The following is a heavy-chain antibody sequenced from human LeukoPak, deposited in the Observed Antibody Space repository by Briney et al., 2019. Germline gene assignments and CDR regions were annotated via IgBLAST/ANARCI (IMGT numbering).Heavy chain of an antibody. V-gene: IGHV3-7*02. CDR3: AKGDYDILTGSSFFDP. D-gene: IGHD3-9*01. CDR1: GFTFSSYW. Sequence: GGSLRLSCAASGFTFSSYWMSWVRQASGKGLEWVANIKQDGSEKYYVDSVKGRFTISRDNSKNTLYLQMNSLRAEDTAVYYCAKGDYDILTGSSFFDPWGQGTLVTVSS. J-gene: IGHJ5*02. CDR2: IKQDGSEK.